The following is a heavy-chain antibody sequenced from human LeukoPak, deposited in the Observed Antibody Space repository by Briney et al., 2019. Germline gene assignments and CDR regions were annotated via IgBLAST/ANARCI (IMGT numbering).Heavy chain of an antibody. Sequence: SVKVSCKASGGTFSSYAISWVRQAPGQGLEWMGGIIPIFGTANYAQKFQGRVTITADESTSTAYMELSSLRSEDTAVYYCAGVGYDSSGYYYYWGQGTLVTVSS. CDR2: IIPIFGTA. J-gene: IGHJ4*02. CDR1: GGTFSSYA. CDR3: AGVGYDSSGYYYY. D-gene: IGHD3-22*01. V-gene: IGHV1-69*01.